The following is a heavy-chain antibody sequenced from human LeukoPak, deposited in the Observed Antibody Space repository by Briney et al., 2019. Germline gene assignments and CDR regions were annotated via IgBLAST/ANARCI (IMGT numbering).Heavy chain of an antibody. CDR2: IYHSGRT. CDR3: AREGDYYDRSGFRRRDLDY. J-gene: IGHJ4*02. CDR1: GYSISSGYY. V-gene: IGHV4-38-2*02. Sequence: SETLSLTCTVSGYSISSGYYWGWIRQPPGKGLEWIGTIYHSGRTYYNPSLKSRVTISVDTSKNQFSLKLISVTAADTAVYYCAREGDYYDRSGFRRRDLDYWGQGTLVTVSS. D-gene: IGHD3-22*01.